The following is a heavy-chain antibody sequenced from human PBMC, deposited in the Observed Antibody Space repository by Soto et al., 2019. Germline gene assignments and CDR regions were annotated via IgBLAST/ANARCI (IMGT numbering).Heavy chain of an antibody. V-gene: IGHV3-30-3*01. CDR3: ARGPLNDYDYYYYGMDV. J-gene: IGHJ6*02. Sequence: VPLVESGGGLVQPGGSLRLSCAASGFTFSSYEMNWVRQAPGKGLEWVAVISYDGSNKYYADSVKGRFTISRDNSKNTLYLQMNSLRAEDTAVYYCARGPLNDYDYYYYGMDVWGQGTTVTVSS. D-gene: IGHD4-17*01. CDR1: GFTFSSYE. CDR2: ISYDGSNK.